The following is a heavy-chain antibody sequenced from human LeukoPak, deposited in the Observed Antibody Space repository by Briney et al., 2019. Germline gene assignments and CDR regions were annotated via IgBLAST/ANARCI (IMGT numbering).Heavy chain of an antibody. J-gene: IGHJ4*02. V-gene: IGHV4-34*01. Sequence: SETLSLTCAVYGGSFSGYYWSWIRQPPGKGLEWIGEINHSGSTNYNPSLKSRVTISVDTSKNQFSLKLSSVTAADTAVYYCARSGSGYLRYYFDYWGQGTLVTVSS. CDR1: GGSFSGYY. CDR2: INHSGST. CDR3: ARSGSGYLRYYFDY. D-gene: IGHD5-12*01.